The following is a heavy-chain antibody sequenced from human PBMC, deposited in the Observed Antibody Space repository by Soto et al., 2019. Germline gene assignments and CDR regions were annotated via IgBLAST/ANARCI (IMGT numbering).Heavy chain of an antibody. Sequence: ETLSLTCTVSGGSISSSSYYWGWIRQPPGKGLEWIGSIYYSGSTYYNPSLKSRVTISVDTSKNQFSLKLSSVTAADTAVYYCARHTYPYYYGSGSTYYYYYGMDVWGQGTTVTVS. V-gene: IGHV4-39*01. CDR2: IYYSGST. D-gene: IGHD3-10*01. CDR1: GGSISSSSYY. CDR3: ARHTYPYYYGSGSTYYYYYGMDV. J-gene: IGHJ6*02.